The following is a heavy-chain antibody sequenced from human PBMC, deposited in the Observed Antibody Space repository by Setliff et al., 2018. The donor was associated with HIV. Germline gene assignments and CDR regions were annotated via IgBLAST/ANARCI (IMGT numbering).Heavy chain of an antibody. Sequence: ASVKVSCKASGYTFTSYAMHWVRQATGQGLEWMGWMNPNSGNTGYAQKFQGRVTMTRNTSISTAYMELSSLRSEDTAVYYCARYMVRGVTEWGYWGQGTLVTSPQ. D-gene: IGHD3-10*01. J-gene: IGHJ4*02. CDR2: MNPNSGNT. CDR3: ARYMVRGVTEWGY. V-gene: IGHV1-8*02. CDR1: GYTFTSYA.